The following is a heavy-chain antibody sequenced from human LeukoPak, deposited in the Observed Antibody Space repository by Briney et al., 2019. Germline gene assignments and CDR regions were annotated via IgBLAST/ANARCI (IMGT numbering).Heavy chain of an antibody. D-gene: IGHD5-18*01. Sequence: ASVKVSCETSGYSENLYGITCVPQACRQALEGMRIINPHGGRTSYGQKFQGRVTVTRDTSTSTVYMELSSLRSEDTAVYYCAREIGPRQLHLWASAFDYWGQGTRVTVSS. CDR3: AREIGPRQLHLWASAFDY. V-gene: IGHV1-46*02. CDR2: INPHGGRT. CDR1: GYSENLYG. J-gene: IGHJ4*02.